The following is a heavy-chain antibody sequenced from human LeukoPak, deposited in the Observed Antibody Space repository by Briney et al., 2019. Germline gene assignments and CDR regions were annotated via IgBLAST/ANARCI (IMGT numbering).Heavy chain of an antibody. Sequence: PGGSLRLSCAVSGFIFGSYRMSWVRQAPGKGLEWVSSISSSSNFIYYADSVKGRFTISRDNAKNSLYLQMNSLRAEDTAVYYCARVGDSGNFYPRDYWGQGTLVTVSS. CDR3: ARVGDSGNFYPRDY. CDR1: GFIFGSYR. J-gene: IGHJ4*02. D-gene: IGHD1-26*01. V-gene: IGHV3-21*01. CDR2: ISSSSNFI.